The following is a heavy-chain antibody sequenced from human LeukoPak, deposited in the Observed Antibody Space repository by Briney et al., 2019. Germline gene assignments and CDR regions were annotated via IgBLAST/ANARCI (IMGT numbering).Heavy chain of an antibody. Sequence: SETLSLTCTVSGGSISSDYWTWIRQPPGRGLEWIGCIFSSGSTNSNPSLKSRVPISIDPSKHQFSLKLSSVTAADTAVYYCVRRTFLRRANYNYYFFDYWAQGILVTVSS. CDR2: IFSSGST. D-gene: IGHD5-24*01. CDR3: VRRTFLRRANYNYYFFDY. J-gene: IGHJ4*02. V-gene: IGHV4-4*08. CDR1: GGSISSDY.